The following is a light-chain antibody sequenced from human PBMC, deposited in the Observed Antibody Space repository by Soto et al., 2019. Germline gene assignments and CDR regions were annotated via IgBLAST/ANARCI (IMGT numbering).Light chain of an antibody. CDR3: QSYDSSLSGSV. J-gene: IGLJ3*02. Sequence: QSVLTQPPSVSGAPGQRVTISCTGSSSNIGAGYDVHWYQQLPGTAPKLLIYGNSNRPSGVPDRFSGSKSGTSASLAITGXXXXXEADYYCQSYDSSLSGSVFGGGTKVTVL. CDR2: GNS. V-gene: IGLV1-40*01. CDR1: SSNIGAGYD.